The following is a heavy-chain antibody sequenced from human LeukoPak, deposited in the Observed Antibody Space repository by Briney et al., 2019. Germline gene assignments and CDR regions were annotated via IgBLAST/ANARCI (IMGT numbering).Heavy chain of an antibody. CDR2: IIPIFGTA. Sequence: SVKVSCKASGGTFSSYAISWERQAPGQGLEWMGGIIPIFGTANYAQKFQGRVTITADESTSTAYMELSSLRSEDTAVYYCARDHGVVPAAISYYYYGMDVWGQGTTVTVSS. D-gene: IGHD2-2*01. V-gene: IGHV1-69*01. CDR1: GGTFSSYA. CDR3: ARDHGVVPAAISYYYYGMDV. J-gene: IGHJ6*02.